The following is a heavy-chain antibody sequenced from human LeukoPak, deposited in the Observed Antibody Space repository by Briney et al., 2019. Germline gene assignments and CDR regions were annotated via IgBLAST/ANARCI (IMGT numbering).Heavy chain of an antibody. CDR2: IGTGGNT. J-gene: IGHJ4*02. D-gene: IGHD3-16*01. Sequence: GGSLRLSCAASGFTFSRYDMHWVRQATGKGLEWISSIGTGGNTYYIGSVKGRFTISRENAKSSLYLQMNSLRAGDTAVYYCARGLPMITFGGVISPPYDYWGQGTLVTVSS. CDR1: GFTFSRYD. CDR3: ARGLPMITFGGVISPPYDY. V-gene: IGHV3-13*04.